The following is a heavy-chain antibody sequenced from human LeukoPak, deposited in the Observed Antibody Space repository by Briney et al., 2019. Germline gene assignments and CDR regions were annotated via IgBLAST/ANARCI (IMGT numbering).Heavy chain of an antibody. D-gene: IGHD2-8*01. CDR1: GDSTSSTNYY. V-gene: IGHV4-39*01. Sequence: PSETLSLTCTVSGDSTSSTNYYWGWIRQPPGKGLEWIGSIYDDGSTYYNPSLKSRVTISVDTAKNQVSLKLSSVTATDTAVYYCARRVMVTGLYFDYWGQGTLVTVSS. J-gene: IGHJ4*02. CDR2: IYDDGST. CDR3: ARRVMVTGLYFDY.